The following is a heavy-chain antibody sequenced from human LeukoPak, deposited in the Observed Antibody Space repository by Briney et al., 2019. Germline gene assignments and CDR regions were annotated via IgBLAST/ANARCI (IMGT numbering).Heavy chain of an antibody. D-gene: IGHD3-16*01. CDR1: GFTFNNYA. J-gene: IGHJ3*02. Sequence: GGSLRLSYAASGFTFNNYAMSWVRQAPGKGLEWVSGISGSGNTYYADSVKGRFTISRDNSKNTVSLQMYRLRAEDTAVYYCAKDSKITTGTFDIWGQGTMVTVSS. CDR2: ISGSGNT. CDR3: AKDSKITTGTFDI. V-gene: IGHV3-23*01.